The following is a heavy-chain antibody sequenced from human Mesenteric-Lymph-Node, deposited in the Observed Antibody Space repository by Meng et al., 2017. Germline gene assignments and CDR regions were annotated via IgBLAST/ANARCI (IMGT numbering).Heavy chain of an antibody. V-gene: IGHV4-30-4*01. CDR2: IYYSGST. CDR1: GGSISSSDYY. Sequence: QVQLQESGPGLVKPSQTLSLTFTVSGGSISSSDYYWSWIRQPPGKGLEWIGYIYYSGSTYYNPSLKSRVILSVDTSKNQFSLKLSSVTAADTAVYYCARVDSSGYFLDYWGQGTLVTVSS. D-gene: IGHD3-22*01. J-gene: IGHJ4*01. CDR3: ARVDSSGYFLDY.